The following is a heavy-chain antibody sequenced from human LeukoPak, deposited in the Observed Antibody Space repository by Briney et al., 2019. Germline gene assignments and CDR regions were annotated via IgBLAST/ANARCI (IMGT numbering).Heavy chain of an antibody. V-gene: IGHV4-34*01. Sequence: KPSETLSLTRAVYGGSFSGYYWSWIRQPPGKGLEWIGEINHSGSTNYNPSLKSRVTISVDTSKNQFSLKLSSVTAADTAVYYCARGYSYGDYWGQGTLVTVSS. J-gene: IGHJ4*02. CDR1: GGSFSGYY. CDR3: ARGYSYGDY. D-gene: IGHD5-18*01. CDR2: INHSGST.